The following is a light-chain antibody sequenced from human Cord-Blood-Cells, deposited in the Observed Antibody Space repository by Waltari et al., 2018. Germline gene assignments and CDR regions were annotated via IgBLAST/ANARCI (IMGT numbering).Light chain of an antibody. CDR1: QSISSY. CDR2: AAS. Sequence: DIQMTHSPSSLSASVGARVTITCRASQSISSYLNWYQQKPGTAPKLLIYAASSLQSGVPSRFSGSGAGTDFTLTISSLQPEDVATYYCQQSYSTIFTFGPGTKVDIK. CDR3: QQSYSTIFT. J-gene: IGKJ3*01. V-gene: IGKV1-39*01.